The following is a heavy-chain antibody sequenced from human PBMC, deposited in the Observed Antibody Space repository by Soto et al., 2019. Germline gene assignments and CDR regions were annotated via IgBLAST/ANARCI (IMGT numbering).Heavy chain of an antibody. Sequence: QVQLVGSGGGVVQPGRSLRLSCAASGFTFSSYAMHWVRQAPGKGLEWVAVISYDGSNKYYADSVKGRFTISRDNSKNTLYLQMNSLRAEDTAVYYCDAHRFDYWGQGTLVTVSS. CDR3: DAHRFDY. CDR2: ISYDGSNK. V-gene: IGHV3-30-3*01. D-gene: IGHD2-8*01. CDR1: GFTFSSYA. J-gene: IGHJ4*02.